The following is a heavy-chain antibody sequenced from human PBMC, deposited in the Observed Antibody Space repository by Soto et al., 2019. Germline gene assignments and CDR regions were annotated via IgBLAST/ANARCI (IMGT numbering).Heavy chain of an antibody. Sequence: GGSLRLSCAASGFTFSSYGMHWVRQAPGKGLEWVAVIWYDGSNKYYADSVKGRFTISRDNSKNTLYLQMNSLRAEDTAVYYCARDRLEYQRYYYYYMDVWGKGTTVTVSS. CDR3: ARDRLEYQRYYYYYMDV. CDR2: IWYDGSNK. J-gene: IGHJ6*03. V-gene: IGHV3-33*01. D-gene: IGHD2-2*01. CDR1: GFTFSSYG.